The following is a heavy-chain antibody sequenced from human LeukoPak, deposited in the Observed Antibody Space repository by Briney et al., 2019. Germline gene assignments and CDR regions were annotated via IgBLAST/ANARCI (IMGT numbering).Heavy chain of an antibody. Sequence: GGSLRLSCSASGFSFSTYAMSWVRQAPGKGLEWVSTIGSSDDSTYYADSVKGRFTITSDSSKNTLDLQMNSLRADDTAVYYCAKGGPNGRTYGEAFDYWGQGTLVAVSS. J-gene: IGHJ4*02. CDR2: IGSSDDST. D-gene: IGHD3-10*01. CDR1: GFSFSTYA. CDR3: AKGGPNGRTYGEAFDY. V-gene: IGHV3-23*01.